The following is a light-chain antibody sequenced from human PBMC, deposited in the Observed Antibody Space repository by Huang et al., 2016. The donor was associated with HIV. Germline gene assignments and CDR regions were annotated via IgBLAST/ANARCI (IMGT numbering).Light chain of an antibody. CDR2: LAS. CDR3: MQVLQTPRT. J-gene: IGKJ1*01. Sequence: DIVMTQSPRTLSVTPGEPASISCRSSQSLLHKNGNHYLDWHLQRPGQSPQLLIYLASSRTSGVPDRFSGGGGGTGFTLRISRVEPEDVGVYYCMQVLQTPRTFGQGTKVEIK. V-gene: IGKV2-28*01. CDR1: QSLLHKNGNHY.